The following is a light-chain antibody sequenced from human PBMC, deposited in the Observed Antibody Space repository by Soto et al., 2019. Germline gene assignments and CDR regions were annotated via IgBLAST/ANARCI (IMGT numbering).Light chain of an antibody. CDR2: DVF. V-gene: IGKV3-11*01. CDR3: LQRSVCPWT. CDR1: QSVGNY. Sequence: EIVLTQSPATLSLSPGERATLSCRASQSVGNYLAWYQQKPGQAHRLLIYDVFNRATGIPARLSGSGSGTDFTLTISSLEPEDFAVYYCLQRSVCPWTFGQGTRLEVK. J-gene: IGKJ1*01.